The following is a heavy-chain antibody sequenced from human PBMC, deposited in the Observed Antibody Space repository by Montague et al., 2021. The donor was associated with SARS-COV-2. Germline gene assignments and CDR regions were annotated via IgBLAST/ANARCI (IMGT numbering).Heavy chain of an antibody. Sequence: TRSLTCTVSGGSISSGGYYWSWICQHPGKGLEWIGYIYYSGSTYYNPSLKSRVTISVDTSKNQFSLKLSSVTAADTAVYYCARDVGWYSSSWFDYWGQGTLVTVSS. CDR2: IYYSGST. J-gene: IGHJ4*02. D-gene: IGHD6-13*01. V-gene: IGHV4-31*03. CDR1: GGSISSGGYY. CDR3: ARDVGWYSSSWFDY.